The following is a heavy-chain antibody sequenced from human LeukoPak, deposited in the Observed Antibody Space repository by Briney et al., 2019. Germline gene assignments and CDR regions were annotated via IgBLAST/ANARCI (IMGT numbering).Heavy chain of an antibody. CDR2: IYYSGST. J-gene: IGHJ4*02. V-gene: IGHV4-59*01. CDR1: GGSISSYY. Sequence: SETLSLTCTVSGGSISSYYWSWIRQPPGKGLEWIGHIYYSGSTNYNPSLKSRVTISVDTSKNQFSLKLGSVTAADTAVYYCARGKGLYYYGSGSFDYWGQGTLVTVSS. D-gene: IGHD3-10*01. CDR3: ARGKGLYYYGSGSFDY.